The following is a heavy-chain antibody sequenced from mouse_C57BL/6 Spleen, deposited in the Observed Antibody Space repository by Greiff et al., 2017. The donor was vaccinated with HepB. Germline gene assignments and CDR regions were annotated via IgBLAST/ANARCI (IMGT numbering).Heavy chain of an antibody. J-gene: IGHJ4*01. CDR1: GYTFTDYE. Sequence: VQLQQSGAELVRPGASVTLSCKASGYTFTDYEMHWVKQTPVHGLEWIGAIDPETGGTAYNQKFKGKAILTADKSSSTAYMELRSLTSEDSAVYYCTRCGLLQAMDYWGQGTSVTVSS. V-gene: IGHV1-15*01. D-gene: IGHD2-3*01. CDR3: TRCGLLQAMDY. CDR2: IDPETGGT.